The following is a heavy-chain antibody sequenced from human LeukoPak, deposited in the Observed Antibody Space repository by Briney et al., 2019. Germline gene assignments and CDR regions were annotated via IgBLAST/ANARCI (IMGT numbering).Heavy chain of an antibody. CDR2: MNPDSGDS. J-gene: IGHJ4*02. D-gene: IGHD6-13*01. CDR3: ARTYGSSSGSDFDY. Sequence: ASVKVSCKASGYTFTSYDINWVRQATGQGPEWMGWMNPDSGDSGYAQKFQGRVTMTRDTPISTAYMELSNLRSDDTAVYYCARTYGSSSGSDFDYWGQGTLVTVSS. V-gene: IGHV1-8*01. CDR1: GYTFTSYD.